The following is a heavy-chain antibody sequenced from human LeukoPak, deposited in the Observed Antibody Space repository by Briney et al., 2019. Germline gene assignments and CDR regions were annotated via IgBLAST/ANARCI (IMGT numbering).Heavy chain of an antibody. D-gene: IGHD3-22*01. CDR3: ARSSYYDSSGYYGHNNWFDP. CDR1: GYTFTGYY. Sequence: GASVKGSCKASGYTFTGYYMHWVRQAPGQGLEWMGWINPNSGGTNYAQKFQGRVTMTRDTSISTAYMELSRLRSDDTAVYYCARSSYYDSSGYYGHNNWFDPWGQGTLVTVSS. V-gene: IGHV1-2*02. J-gene: IGHJ5*02. CDR2: INPNSGGT.